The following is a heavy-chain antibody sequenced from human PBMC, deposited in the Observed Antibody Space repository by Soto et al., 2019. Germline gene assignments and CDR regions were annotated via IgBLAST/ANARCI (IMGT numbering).Heavy chain of an antibody. D-gene: IGHD3-10*01. CDR2: IYFIGSS. V-gene: IGHV4-39*01. CDR1: GCSSVIIASY. CDR3: ARKDEKYGSNS. J-gene: IGHJ4*02. Sequence: PSETXSLTCSISGCSSVIIASYWCWIRQSPGKGLEWIGSIYFIGSSYSNPSLKRRVTISVETSKKQFSLKLNSVTAADTDVYFCARKDEKYGSNSRGQGTLVTVS.